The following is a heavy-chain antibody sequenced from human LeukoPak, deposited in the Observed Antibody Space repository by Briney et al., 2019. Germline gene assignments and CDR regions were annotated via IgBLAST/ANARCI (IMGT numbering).Heavy chain of an antibody. Sequence: ALVKVSCKASGYTLTGYYMHWVRQAPGQGLEWMGVINLSAGTTNYAQKFQGRVTMTRDMSTSAVYMELSSLTSEDTAVYYCAREMGVGSTMGYFYYWGQGTLVTVSS. V-gene: IGHV1-46*01. CDR2: INLSAGTT. CDR3: AREMGVGSTMGYFYY. D-gene: IGHD1-26*01. J-gene: IGHJ4*02. CDR1: GYTLTGYY.